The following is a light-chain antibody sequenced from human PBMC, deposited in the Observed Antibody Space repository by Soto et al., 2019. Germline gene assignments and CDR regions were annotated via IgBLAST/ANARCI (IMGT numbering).Light chain of an antibody. J-gene: IGKJ1*01. CDR1: QSVSSSY. CDR2: GAS. CDR3: QQDGSSPVT. Sequence: EIVLTQSPGTLSLSPGERATLSCRASQSVSSSYLAWYQQKPGQAPRLLIYGASSRATGIPDRFSGSGSGTDFTLPISRLEPEDFAVYYCQQDGSSPVTFGQGTKVEIK. V-gene: IGKV3-20*01.